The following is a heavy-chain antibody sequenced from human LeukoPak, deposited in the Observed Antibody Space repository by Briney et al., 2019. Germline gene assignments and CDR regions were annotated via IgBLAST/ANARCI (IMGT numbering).Heavy chain of an antibody. J-gene: IGHJ1*01. CDR2: IYHSGST. D-gene: IGHD6-13*01. V-gene: IGHV4-38-2*01. CDR1: GYSISSGYY. CDR3: ARGYAQGQQLVPAEYFQH. Sequence: SETLSLTCAVSGYSISSGYYWGWIRQPPGKGLEWIGSIYHSGSTYYNPSLKSRVTISVDTSKNQFSLKLSSVTAADTAVYYCARGYAQGQQLVPAEYFQHWGQGTLVTVSS.